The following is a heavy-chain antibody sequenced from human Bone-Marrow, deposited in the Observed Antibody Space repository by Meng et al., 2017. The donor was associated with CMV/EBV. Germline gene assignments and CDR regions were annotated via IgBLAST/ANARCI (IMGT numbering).Heavy chain of an antibody. J-gene: IGHJ4*02. CDR3: TTDPSSYYFDY. D-gene: IGHD6-6*01. Sequence: GESLKISCAASGFTFSNAWMSWVRQAPGKGLEWVGRIKSKTDGGTTDYAAPVKGRFTISRDDSKNTLYLQMNSLKTEDTAVYYCTTDPSSYYFDYWGQGTLVTVPS. CDR1: GFTFSNAW. V-gene: IGHV3-15*01. CDR2: IKSKTDGGTT.